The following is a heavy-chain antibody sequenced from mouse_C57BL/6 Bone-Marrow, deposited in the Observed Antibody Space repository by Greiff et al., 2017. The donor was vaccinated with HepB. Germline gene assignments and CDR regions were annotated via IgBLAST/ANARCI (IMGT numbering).Heavy chain of an antibody. J-gene: IGHJ2*01. CDR3: ARGDYGSSYPYFDY. V-gene: IGHV5-16*01. CDR2: INYDGSST. CDR1: GFTFSDYY. Sequence: EVKLVESEGGLVQPGSSMKLSCTASGFTFSDYYMAWVRQVPEKGLEWVANINYDGSSTYYLDSLKSRFIISRDTAKNILYLQMSSLKSEDTATYYCARGDYGSSYPYFDYWGQGTTLTVSS. D-gene: IGHD1-1*01.